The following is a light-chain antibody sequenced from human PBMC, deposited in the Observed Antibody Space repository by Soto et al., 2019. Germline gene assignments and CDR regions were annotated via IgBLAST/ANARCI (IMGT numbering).Light chain of an antibody. CDR1: QSITTW. CDR2: KAS. V-gene: IGKV1-5*03. Sequence: DIQMTQSPSTLSASVGDRVTITCRASQSITTWLAWYQQKPGKAPKLLIYKASSLERGVPSRFSGSGSGTEFTLTISSLEPEDFATYYCQESYSTLWGTCGQGTKVDIK. J-gene: IGKJ1*01. CDR3: QESYSTLWGT.